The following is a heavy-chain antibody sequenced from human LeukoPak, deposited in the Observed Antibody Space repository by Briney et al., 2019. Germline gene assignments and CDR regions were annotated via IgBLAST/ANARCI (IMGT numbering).Heavy chain of an antibody. V-gene: IGHV3-23*01. D-gene: IGHD1-7*01. J-gene: IGHJ5*02. CDR2: ISGSGGYT. CDR1: GFTFSSYA. CDR3: AKDSWNYDSANWFDP. Sequence: GGSLRLSCAASGFTFSSYAMSWVRQAPGKGLEWVSAISGSGGYTYYADSVKGRFTISRDNSKNTLYLQMNGLRAEDTAVYYCAKDSWNYDSANWFDPWGQGTLVTVSS.